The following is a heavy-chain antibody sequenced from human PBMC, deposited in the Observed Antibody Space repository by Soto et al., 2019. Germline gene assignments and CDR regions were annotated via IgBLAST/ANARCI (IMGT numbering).Heavy chain of an antibody. D-gene: IGHD6-25*01. V-gene: IGHV4-59*08. Sequence: PSETLSLTCTVSGGSISSYYGSWIRQPPGKGLEWIGYIYYSGSTNYNPSLKSRVTISVDTSKNQFSLKLSSVTAADTAVYYCARPIGYRFDPWGQGTLVTVSS. J-gene: IGHJ5*02. CDR3: ARPIGYRFDP. CDR1: GGSISSYY. CDR2: IYYSGST.